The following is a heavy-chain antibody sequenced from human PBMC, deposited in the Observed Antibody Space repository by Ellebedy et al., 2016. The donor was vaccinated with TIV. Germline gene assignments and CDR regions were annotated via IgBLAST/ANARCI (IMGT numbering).Heavy chain of an antibody. CDR2: IYYSGST. CDR1: GGSISSDDYY. J-gene: IGHJ4*02. CDR3: ASLNPRLMVVEP. Sequence: LRLSFTVSGGSISSDDYYWSWIRQPPGQGLEWIGYIYYSGSTYYNPSHKSRATISVNTSKNQFSLRLSSVTAADTGVYYCASLNPRLMVVEPWGQGTLVTVSS. V-gene: IGHV4-30-4*08. D-gene: IGHD2-2*01.